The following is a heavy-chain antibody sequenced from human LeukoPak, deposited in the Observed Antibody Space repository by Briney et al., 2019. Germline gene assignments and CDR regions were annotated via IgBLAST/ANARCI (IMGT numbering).Heavy chain of an antibody. D-gene: IGHD3-3*01. CDR3: AKTYRITIFGVVADFDY. CDR1: GFTFSSYA. J-gene: IGHJ4*02. V-gene: IGHV3-23*01. Sequence: PGGSLRLSCAASGFTFSSYAMSWVRQAPGKGLEWASAISGSGGSTYYADSVKGRFTISRDNSKNTLYLQMNSLRAEDTAVYYCAKTYRITIFGVVADFDYWGQGTLVTVSS. CDR2: ISGSGGST.